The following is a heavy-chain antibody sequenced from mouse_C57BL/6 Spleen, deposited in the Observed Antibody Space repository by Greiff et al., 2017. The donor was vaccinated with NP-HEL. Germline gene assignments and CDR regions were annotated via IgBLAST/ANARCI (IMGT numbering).Heavy chain of an antibody. CDR1: GYTFTSYG. D-gene: IGHD1-1*01. V-gene: IGHV1-81*01. CDR3: ARSVITTVDAMDY. Sequence: VQLQESGAELARPGASVKLSCKASGYTFTSYGISWVKQRTGQGLEWIGEIYPRSGNTYYNEKFKGKATLTADKSSSTAYMELRSLTSEDSAVYFCARSVITTVDAMDYWGQGTSVTVSS. CDR2: IYPRSGNT. J-gene: IGHJ4*01.